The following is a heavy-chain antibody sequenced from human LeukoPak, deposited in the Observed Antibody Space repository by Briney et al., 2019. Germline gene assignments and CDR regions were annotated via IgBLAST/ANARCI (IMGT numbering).Heavy chain of an antibody. CDR2: IYYSGST. J-gene: IGHJ5*02. CDR3: AREIGFKGWFDP. V-gene: IGHV4-59*01. D-gene: IGHD2-15*01. CDR1: GGSISSYY. Sequence: SETLSLTCTVSGGSISSYYWSWIRQPPGKGLEWIGYIYYSGSTNYNPSLKSRVTISVDMSKNQFSLKLSSVTAADTAVYYCAREIGFKGWFDPWGQGTLVTVSS.